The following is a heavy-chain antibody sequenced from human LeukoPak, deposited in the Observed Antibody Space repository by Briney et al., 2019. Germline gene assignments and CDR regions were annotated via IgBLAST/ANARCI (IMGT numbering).Heavy chain of an antibody. J-gene: IGHJ5*02. Sequence: ASVKVSCKASGYTFTSYDINWVRQATGQGLEWMGWMNPNSGDTGYAQKFQGRVTMTRDTSTSTVYMELSSLRSEDTAVYYCARETGLLWFGELYNWFDPWGQGTLVTVSS. CDR3: ARETGLLWFGELYNWFDP. D-gene: IGHD3-10*01. CDR2: MNPNSGDT. CDR1: GYTFTSYD. V-gene: IGHV1-8*01.